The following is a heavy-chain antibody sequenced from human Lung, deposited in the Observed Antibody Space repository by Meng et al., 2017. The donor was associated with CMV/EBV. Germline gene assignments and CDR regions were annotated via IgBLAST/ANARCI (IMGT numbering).Heavy chain of an antibody. Sequence: SETLSLXCTVSGGSVSRGSFYWSWIRQPPAKGLEWIGYIYYSGSTKYNPSLKSRVTISVDMFKNQFSLKLSSVTAADTAVYYCARDSYSGWYPYSYYLGMDGXGHGXTVTVSS. CDR1: GGSVSRGSFY. CDR3: ARDSYSGWYPYSYYLGMDG. J-gene: IGHJ6*02. D-gene: IGHD6-13*01. CDR2: IYYSGST. V-gene: IGHV4-61*01.